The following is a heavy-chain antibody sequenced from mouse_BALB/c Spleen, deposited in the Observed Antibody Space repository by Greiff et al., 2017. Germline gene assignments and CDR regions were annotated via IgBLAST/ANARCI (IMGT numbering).Heavy chain of an antibody. CDR2: INPSNGGT. D-gene: IGHD1-1*02. V-gene: IGHV1S81*02. Sequence: QVQLQQPGAELVKPGASVKLSCKASGFTFTSYYMYWVKQRPGQGLEWIGGINPSNGGTNFNEKFKSKATLTVDKSSSTAYMQLSSLTSEDSAVYYCTRSGCYGVRAMDYWGQGTSVTVSS. CDR3: TRSGCYGVRAMDY. CDR1: GFTFTSYY. J-gene: IGHJ4*01.